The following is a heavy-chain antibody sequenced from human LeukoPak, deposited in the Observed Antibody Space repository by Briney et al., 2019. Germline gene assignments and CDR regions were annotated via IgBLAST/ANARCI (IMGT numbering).Heavy chain of an antibody. D-gene: IGHD3-22*01. V-gene: IGHV1-46*01. J-gene: IGHJ4*02. CDR2: INPSGGST. Sequence: ASVKVSCKASGYTFTSYYMHWVRQAPGQGLEGMGIINPSGGSTSYAQKFQGRVTMTRDTSTSTVYMELSSLRSEDTAVYYCARWGGYYDSSGTFDYWGQGTLVTVSS. CDR3: ARWGGYYDSSGTFDY. CDR1: GYTFTSYY.